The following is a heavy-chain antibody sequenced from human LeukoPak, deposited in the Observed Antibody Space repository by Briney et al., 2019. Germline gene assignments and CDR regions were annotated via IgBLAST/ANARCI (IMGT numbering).Heavy chain of an antibody. J-gene: IGHJ6*03. CDR2: IYSDGTT. CDR3: ARERSYYYYYMDV. V-gene: IGHV3-53*01. CDR1: GFTFDDYA. Sequence: PGRSLRLSCAASGFTFDDYAMHWVRQAPGKGLEWVSVIYSDGTTYYADSVQGRFTISRDNSKNTVYLQMKSLRAEDTAVYFCARERSYYYYYMDVWGKGTTVTVSS. D-gene: IGHD3-10*01.